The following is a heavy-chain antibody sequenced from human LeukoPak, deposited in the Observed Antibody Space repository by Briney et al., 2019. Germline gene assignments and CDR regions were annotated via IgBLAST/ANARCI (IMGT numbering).Heavy chain of an antibody. CDR3: AKESSRYNWNAPAFDY. V-gene: IGHV3-33*06. CDR2: IWYDGSNK. Sequence: GGSLRLSCAASGFTFSSYGMHWVRQAPGKGLEWVAVIWYDGSNKYYADSVKGRFTISRGNSKNTLYLQMNSLRAEDTAVYYCAKESSRYNWNAPAFDYWGQGTLVTVSS. D-gene: IGHD1-1*01. CDR1: GFTFSSYG. J-gene: IGHJ4*02.